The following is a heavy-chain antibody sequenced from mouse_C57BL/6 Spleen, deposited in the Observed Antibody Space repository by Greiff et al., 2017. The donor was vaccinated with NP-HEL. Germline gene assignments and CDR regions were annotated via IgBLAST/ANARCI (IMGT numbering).Heavy chain of an antibody. Sequence: EVKLVESEGGLCRPGGSMKLSSTASGLTFGAYSMAWFGRVPEKGLEWVANINYDGSSTDYLDSLKSRFIISRDNAKNILYLQMSSLKSEDTATYYCARAITTVVAYYFDYWGQGTTLTVSS. CDR3: ARAITTVVAYYFDY. CDR2: INYDGSST. CDR1: GLTFGAYS. V-gene: IGHV5-16*01. J-gene: IGHJ2*01. D-gene: IGHD1-1*01.